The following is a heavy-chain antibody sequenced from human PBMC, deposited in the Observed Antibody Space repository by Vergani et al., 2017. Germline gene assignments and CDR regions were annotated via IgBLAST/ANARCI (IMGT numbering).Heavy chain of an antibody. CDR3: ARHYYDSSGYYQSVEEDYFDY. Sequence: QVQLQESGPGLVKPSETLSLTCAVSGSSISSGYYWGWIRQPPGKGLEWIGSIYHRGSTYYNPSLKSRVTISVDTSKNQFSLKLSSVTAADTAVYYCARHYYDSSGYYQSVEEDYFDYWGQGTLVTVSS. CDR1: GSSISSGYY. CDR2: IYHRGST. D-gene: IGHD3-22*01. V-gene: IGHV4-38-2*01. J-gene: IGHJ4*02.